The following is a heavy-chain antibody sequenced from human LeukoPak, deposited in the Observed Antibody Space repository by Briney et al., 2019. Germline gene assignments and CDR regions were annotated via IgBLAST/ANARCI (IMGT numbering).Heavy chain of an antibody. CDR2: INPNSGGT. Sequence: GASVKVSCKASGYTFTGYYMHWVRQAPGQGLEWMGWINPNSGGTNYAQKFQGRATMTRDTSISTAYMELSRLRSDDTAVYYCARLYYYDSSGYYDPFDYWGQGTLVTVSP. V-gene: IGHV1-2*02. D-gene: IGHD3-22*01. J-gene: IGHJ4*02. CDR1: GYTFTGYY. CDR3: ARLYYYDSSGYYDPFDY.